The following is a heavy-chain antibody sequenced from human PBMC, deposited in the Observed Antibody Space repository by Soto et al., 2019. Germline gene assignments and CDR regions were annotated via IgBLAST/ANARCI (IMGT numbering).Heavy chain of an antibody. CDR2: IYHAGGV. V-gene: IGHV4-38-2*01. J-gene: IGHJ6*02. Sequence: SETLSLTCAVSGYSIASGYYWAWIRQSPGKGLEWIGSIYHAGGVYYNPSLNSRVAVSLDTSKNHFSLKLTSVTAADTAVYYCARTFDYYGMDVWGQGTTVTVSS. CDR3: ARTFDYYGMDV. CDR1: GYSIASGYY.